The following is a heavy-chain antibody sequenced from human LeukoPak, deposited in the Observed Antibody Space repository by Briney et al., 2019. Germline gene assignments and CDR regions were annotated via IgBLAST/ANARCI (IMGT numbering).Heavy chain of an antibody. V-gene: IGHV5-51*01. CDR3: ARLIWSYGDYTLLNFDY. Sequence: GESLKISCKGSGYSFTSYWIGWVRQMPGKGLEWMGIIYPGDSDTRYSPSFQGQVTISADKSISTAYLQWSSLKASDTAMYYCARLIWSYGDYTLLNFDYWGQGTLVTVSS. D-gene: IGHD4-17*01. J-gene: IGHJ4*02. CDR1: GYSFTSYW. CDR2: IYPGDSDT.